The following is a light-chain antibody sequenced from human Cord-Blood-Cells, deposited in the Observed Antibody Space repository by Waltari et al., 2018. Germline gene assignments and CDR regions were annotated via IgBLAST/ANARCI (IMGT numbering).Light chain of an antibody. CDR3: QQYGSSRWT. Sequence: EIVLTQSPGTLSLSPGERATLSCRAGQSVSSSYLAWYQQKPGQAPRLLIYGASSRATGIPDRFSGSGSGRDFTLTISRLEPEDFAVYYCQQYGSSRWTFGQGTKVEI. J-gene: IGKJ1*01. CDR2: GAS. CDR1: QSVSSSY. V-gene: IGKV3-20*01.